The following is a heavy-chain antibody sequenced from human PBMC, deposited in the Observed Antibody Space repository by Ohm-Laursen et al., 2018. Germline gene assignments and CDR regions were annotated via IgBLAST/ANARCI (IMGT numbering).Heavy chain of an antibody. J-gene: IGHJ4*02. V-gene: IGHV1-69*04. CDR3: AKSSIRMTTVTANFDY. D-gene: IGHD4-17*01. CDR1: GGTFSSYA. Sequence: GASVKVSCKASGGTFSSYAISWVRQAPGQGLEWMGRIIPILGIANYAQKFQGRVTITADKSTSTAYMELSSLRSEDTAVYYCAKSSIRMTTVTANFDYWGQGTLVTVSS. CDR2: IIPILGIA.